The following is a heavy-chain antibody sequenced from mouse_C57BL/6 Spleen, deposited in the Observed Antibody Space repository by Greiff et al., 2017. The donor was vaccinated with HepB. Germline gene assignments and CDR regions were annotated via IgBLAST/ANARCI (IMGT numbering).Heavy chain of an antibody. CDR1: GFTFSSYG. CDR2: ISSGGSYT. J-gene: IGHJ1*03. V-gene: IGHV5-6*01. CDR3: ARHSRYFDV. Sequence: EVKLVDSGGDLVKPGGSLKLSCAASGFTFSSYGMSWVRQTPDKRLEWVATISSGGSYTYYPDSVKGRFTISRDNAKNTLYLQMSSLKSEDTAMYYCARHSRYFDVWGTGTTVTVSS.